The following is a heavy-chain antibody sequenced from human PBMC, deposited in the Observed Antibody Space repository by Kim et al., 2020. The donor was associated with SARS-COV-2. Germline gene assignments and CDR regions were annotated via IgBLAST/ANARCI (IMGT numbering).Heavy chain of an antibody. D-gene: IGHD2-2*01. V-gene: IGHV4-34*01. CDR1: GGSFSGYY. Sequence: SETLSLTCAVYGGSFSGYYWSWIRQPPGKGLEWIGEINHSGSTNYNPSLKSRVTISVDTSKNQFSLKLSSVTAADTAVYYCARGIQDIVVVPAKIRFDPWGQGTLVTVSS. J-gene: IGHJ5*02. CDR3: ARGIQDIVVVPAKIRFDP. CDR2: INHSGST.